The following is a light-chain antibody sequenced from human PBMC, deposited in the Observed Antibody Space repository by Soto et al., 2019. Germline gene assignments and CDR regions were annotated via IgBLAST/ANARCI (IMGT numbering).Light chain of an antibody. V-gene: IGKV3-15*01. CDR1: QSVSSN. Sequence: EIVMTQSPATLSVSPGERATLSCRASQSVSSNLAWYQQKPGQAPRLLIYDASTRATGIPATFSGSGSGTDFTLTISGLQSEDFAVYYCQQDNIGPETFGKVTKV. J-gene: IGKJ1*01. CDR2: DAS. CDR3: QQDNIGPET.